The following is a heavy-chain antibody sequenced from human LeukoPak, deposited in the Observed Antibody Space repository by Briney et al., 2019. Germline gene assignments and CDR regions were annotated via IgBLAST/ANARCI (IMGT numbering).Heavy chain of an antibody. D-gene: IGHD3-16*02. CDR2: INPNSGGT. CDR1: GYTFTGYY. J-gene: IGHJ4*02. Sequence: ASVKVSCKASGYTFTGYYMHWVRQAPGQGLEWMGWINPNSGGTNYAQKFQGRVTMTRDTSISTAYMELSRLRSDDTAVHYCARDRGMITFGGVIVIPDFPDYWGQGTLVTVSS. V-gene: IGHV1-2*02. CDR3: ARDRGMITFGGVIVIPDFPDY.